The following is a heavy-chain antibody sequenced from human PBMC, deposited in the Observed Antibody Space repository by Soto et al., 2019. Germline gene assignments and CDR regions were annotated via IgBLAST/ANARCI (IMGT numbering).Heavy chain of an antibody. V-gene: IGHV4-34*01. CDR1: GGSFSGYY. D-gene: IGHD3-3*01. Sequence: ASETLSLTCAVYGGSFSGYYWSWIRQPPGKGLEWIGEINHSGSTNYNPSLKSRVTISVDTSKNQFSLKLSSVTAADTAVYYCARGGGVRYDFWSGMGSYYMDVWGKGTTVTVS. J-gene: IGHJ6*03. CDR2: INHSGST. CDR3: ARGGGVRYDFWSGMGSYYMDV.